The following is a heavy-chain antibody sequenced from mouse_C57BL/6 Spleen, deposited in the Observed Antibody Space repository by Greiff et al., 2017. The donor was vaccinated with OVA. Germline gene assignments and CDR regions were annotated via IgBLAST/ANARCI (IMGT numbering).Heavy chain of an antibody. Sequence: VQLQQSGAELVKPGASVKLSCTASGFNIKDYYMHWVKQRTEQGLEWIGRIDPEDGETKYDPKFQGKATLTADTSSNTAYLQLSSLTSEDTAVYYCARGGSSYGYFDYWGKGTTLTVSS. CDR2: IDPEDGET. V-gene: IGHV14-2*01. J-gene: IGHJ2*01. CDR1: GFNIKDYY. CDR3: ARGGSSYGYFDY. D-gene: IGHD1-1*01.